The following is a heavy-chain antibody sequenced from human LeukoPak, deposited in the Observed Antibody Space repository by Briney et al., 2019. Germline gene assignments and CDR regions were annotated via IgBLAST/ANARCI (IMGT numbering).Heavy chain of an antibody. CDR2: ISSNGGST. V-gene: IGHV3-64D*09. CDR1: GFTFSTSA. D-gene: IGHD3-3*01. CDR3: ARVFWEKDGFIGAFDI. Sequence: GGSLRLSCSASGFTFSTSAMHWVRQAPGKGLEYVSAISSNGGSTYYADSVKGRFTISRDNSKNTLHLQMSSLRAEDTAVYYCARVFWEKDGFIGAFDIWGQGTMVTVSS. J-gene: IGHJ3*02.